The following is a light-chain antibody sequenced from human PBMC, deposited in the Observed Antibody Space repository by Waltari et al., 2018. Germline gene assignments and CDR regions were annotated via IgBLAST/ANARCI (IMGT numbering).Light chain of an antibody. Sequence: QSALTQPPSASGSLGQTVTISCTGTSSDVGTYDYVSWYQQHPGKAPKLMISQVNKRPSGVPGRFSGSKSGNTASLTVSGLQAEDDALYYCCSYVHDNTVVFGGGTELTVL. CDR2: QVN. CDR1: SSDVGTYDY. J-gene: IGLJ2*01. CDR3: CSYVHDNTVV. V-gene: IGLV2-8*01.